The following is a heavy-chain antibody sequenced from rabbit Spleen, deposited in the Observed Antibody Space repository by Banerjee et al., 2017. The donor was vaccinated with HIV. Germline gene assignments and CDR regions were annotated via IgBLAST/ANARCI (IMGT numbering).Heavy chain of an antibody. CDR2: IDPVFGIT. Sequence: QEQLEESGGGLVKPEGSLTLTCKASGFPFSNKAVMCWVRQAPGKGLEWIGYIDPVFGITYYANWVNGRFSISSHNAQNTLFLQLNSLTAADTATYFCARDSYAGSGSTRGGNLWGPGTLVTVS. CDR3: ARDSYAGSGSTRGGNL. D-gene: IGHD4-2*01. CDR1: GFPFSNKA. J-gene: IGHJ4*01. V-gene: IGHV1S47*01.